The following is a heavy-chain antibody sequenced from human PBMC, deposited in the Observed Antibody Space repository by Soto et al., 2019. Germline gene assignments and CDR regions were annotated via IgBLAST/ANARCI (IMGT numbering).Heavy chain of an antibody. CDR2: IYYSGST. CDR1: DGSIVSISCY. V-gene: IGHV4-39*01. Sequence: SQTMSLTCTVADGSIVSISCYWGWIRQPPGKGLEWIGSIYYSGSTYYNPSLQTRVTISLDKSRSQFSLKLNSVTAADSAVYFCARLEGLATISYYFDFWGPGALVSVSS. D-gene: IGHD3-9*01. CDR3: ARLEGLATISYYFDF. J-gene: IGHJ4*02.